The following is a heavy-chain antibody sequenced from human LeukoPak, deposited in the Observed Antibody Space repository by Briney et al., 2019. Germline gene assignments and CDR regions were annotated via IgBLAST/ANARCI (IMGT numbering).Heavy chain of an antibody. V-gene: IGHV3-11*06. J-gene: IGHJ4*02. CDR1: GFTFSDYY. CDR3: ARDHRLRYFDWSDFDY. D-gene: IGHD3-9*01. CDR2: ISSSSFYT. Sequence: PGGSLRLSCAASGFTFSDYYMSWIRQAPGKGLEWISYISSSSFYTSYADSVKGRFTISRDNANNSLYLQMNSLRAEDTAVYYCARDHRLRYFDWSDFDYWGQGTLVTVSS.